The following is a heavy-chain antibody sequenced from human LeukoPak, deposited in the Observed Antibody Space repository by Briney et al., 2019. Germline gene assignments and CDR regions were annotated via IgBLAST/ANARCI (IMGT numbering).Heavy chain of an antibody. Sequence: SETLSLTCTVSGGSISSSSYYWGWIRQPPGKGLEWIGSIYYSGSTYYNPSLKSRVTISVDTSKNQFSLKLSSVTAADTAVYYCARDYSSSPFDYWGQGTLVTVSS. V-gene: IGHV4-39*07. CDR1: GGSISSSSYY. J-gene: IGHJ4*02. CDR2: IYYSGST. CDR3: ARDYSSSPFDY. D-gene: IGHD6-6*01.